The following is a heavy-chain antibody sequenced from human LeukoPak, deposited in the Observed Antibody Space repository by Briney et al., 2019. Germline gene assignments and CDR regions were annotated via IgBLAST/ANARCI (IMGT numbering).Heavy chain of an antibody. V-gene: IGHV3-23*01. CDR3: AKEIWELLTVFDY. CDR1: GFTFNNYA. J-gene: IGHJ4*02. D-gene: IGHD1-26*01. Sequence: GGSLRLSCAASGFTFNNYAMNWVRQAPGKGLEWVSVISGSGGTTYYADSVKGRFTISRDSSKNTLYLQTNSLRAEDTAVYYCAKEIWELLTVFDYWGQGTLVTVSS. CDR2: ISGSGGTT.